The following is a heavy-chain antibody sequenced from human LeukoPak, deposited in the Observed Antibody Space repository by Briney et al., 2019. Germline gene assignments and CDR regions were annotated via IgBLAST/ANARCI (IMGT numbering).Heavy chain of an antibody. J-gene: IGHJ4*02. CDR2: ISYDGSNK. V-gene: IGHV3-30*03. CDR1: GFTFSSYG. CDR3: TRGNGGNSPFDY. D-gene: IGHD4-23*01. Sequence: GGSLRLSCAASGFTFSSYGMHWVRQAPGKGLEWVAVISYDGSNKYYADSVKGRFTISRDNSKNTLYLQMNSLRAEDTAVYYCTRGNGGNSPFDYWGQGTLVTVSS.